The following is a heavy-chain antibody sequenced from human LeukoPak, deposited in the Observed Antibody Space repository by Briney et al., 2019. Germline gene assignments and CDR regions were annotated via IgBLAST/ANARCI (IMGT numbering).Heavy chain of an antibody. Sequence: PSETLSLTCAVSGGSISSSNWWSWVRQPPGTGLEWIGEIYHSGSTNYNPSLKSRVTISVDKSKNQCSLKLSSVTAADTAVYYCARVETDYYYYGMDVWGKGTTVTVSS. V-gene: IGHV4-4*02. CDR1: GGSISSSNW. CDR3: ARVETDYYYYGMDV. CDR2: IYHSGST. J-gene: IGHJ6*04.